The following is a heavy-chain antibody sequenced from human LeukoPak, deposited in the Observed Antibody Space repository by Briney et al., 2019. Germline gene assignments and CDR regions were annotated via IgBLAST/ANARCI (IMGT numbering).Heavy chain of an antibody. CDR3: ARFARWLQSNFDY. CDR1: GGSISSRSYY. Sequence: PSETLSLTCTVSGGSISSRSYYWGWIRQPPGKGLEWIGRIYTSGSTNYNPSLKSRVTISVDTSKNQFSLKLSSVTAADTAVYYCARFARWLQSNFDYWGQGTLVTVSS. V-gene: IGHV4-39*07. D-gene: IGHD5-24*01. CDR2: IYTSGST. J-gene: IGHJ4*02.